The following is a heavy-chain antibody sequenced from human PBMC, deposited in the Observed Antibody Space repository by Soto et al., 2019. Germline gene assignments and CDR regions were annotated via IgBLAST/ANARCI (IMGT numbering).Heavy chain of an antibody. CDR2: ISWNSGSI. CDR1: GFTFDDYA. CDR3: AKAISMTTVTTVPPGGFDP. V-gene: IGHV3-9*01. Sequence: GGSLRLSCAASGFTFDDYAMHWVRQAPGKGLEWVSGISWNSGSIGYADSVKGRFTISRDNAKNSLYLQMNSLRAEDTALYYCAKAISMTTVTTVPPGGFDPWGQGTLVTVSS. J-gene: IGHJ5*02. D-gene: IGHD4-4*01.